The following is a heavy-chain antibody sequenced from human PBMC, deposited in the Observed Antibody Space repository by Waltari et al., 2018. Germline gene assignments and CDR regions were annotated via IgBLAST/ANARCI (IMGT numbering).Heavy chain of an antibody. V-gene: IGHV4-61*02. CDR3: ARDRWPRHYGSGKRGWFDP. Sequence: QVQLQESGPGLVKPSQTLSLTCTVSGGSISSGSYYWSWIRQPAGKGLEWIGRIYTSGSTNYNPSLKSRVTMTTDTSTSTAYMELRSLRSDDTAVYYCARDRWPRHYGSGKRGWFDPWGQGTLVTVSS. D-gene: IGHD3-10*01. J-gene: IGHJ5*02. CDR2: IYTSGST. CDR1: GGSISSGSYY.